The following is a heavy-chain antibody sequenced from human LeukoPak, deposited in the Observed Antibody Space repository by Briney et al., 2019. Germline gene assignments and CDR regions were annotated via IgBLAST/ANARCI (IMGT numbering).Heavy chain of an antibody. V-gene: IGHV4-30-2*01. J-gene: IGHJ4*02. CDR1: GASISNGNYY. Sequence: SQTLSLTCTVSGASISNGNYYWSWIRQPPGKGLGWIGYIYYDGSTYYNPSLQSRVTISVDRPKTQFSLKVSSVTAADTAIYYCARGFGRSYYYFDYWGQGTLVTVSS. CDR2: IYYDGST. D-gene: IGHD2-21*01. CDR3: ARGFGRSYYYFDY.